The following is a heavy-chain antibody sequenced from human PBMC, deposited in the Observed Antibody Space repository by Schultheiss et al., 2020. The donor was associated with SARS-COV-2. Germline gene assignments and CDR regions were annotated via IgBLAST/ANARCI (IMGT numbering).Heavy chain of an antibody. J-gene: IGHJ6*03. CDR3: ARDRRYYDILTVPQTYYYYMDV. CDR2: ISSSSSYT. CDR1: GFTFSDYY. Sequence: GGSLRLSCAASGFTFSDYYMSWIRQAPGKGLEWVSYISSSSSYTNYADSVKGRFTISRDNAKNSLYLQMNSLRAEDTAVYYCARDRRYYDILTVPQTYYYYMDVWGKGTTVTVSS. V-gene: IGHV3-11*06. D-gene: IGHD3-9*01.